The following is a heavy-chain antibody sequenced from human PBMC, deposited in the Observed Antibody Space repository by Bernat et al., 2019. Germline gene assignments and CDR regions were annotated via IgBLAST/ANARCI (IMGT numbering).Heavy chain of an antibody. J-gene: IGHJ4*02. CDR3: AKDHVLLWFGELLFYFDY. CDR2: ISGSGGST. CDR1: GFTFSSYA. Sequence: EVQLVESGGGLVKPGGSLRLSCAASGFTFSSYAMSWVRQAPGKGLEWVSAISGSGGSTYYADSVKGRFTISRDNSKNTLYLQMNSLRAEDTAVYYCAKDHVLLWFGELLFYFDYWGQGTLVTVSS. V-gene: IGHV3-23*04. D-gene: IGHD3-10*01.